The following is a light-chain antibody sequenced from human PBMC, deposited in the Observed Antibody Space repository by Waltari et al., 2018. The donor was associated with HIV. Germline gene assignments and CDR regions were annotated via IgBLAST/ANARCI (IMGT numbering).Light chain of an antibody. CDR3: ASCTGDDTLL. CDR1: DSDFGLYNF. Sequence: SAVTQPSSVSGLPGQSITISCTGGDSDFGLYNFVSWDQQHRGRVPRLILYDVDSRAPGISGRVSGSRSGPTAFLNSSRLRAEDEADYYCASCTGDDTLLFGGGTKVTVL. CDR2: DVD. J-gene: IGLJ3*02. V-gene: IGLV2-14*03.